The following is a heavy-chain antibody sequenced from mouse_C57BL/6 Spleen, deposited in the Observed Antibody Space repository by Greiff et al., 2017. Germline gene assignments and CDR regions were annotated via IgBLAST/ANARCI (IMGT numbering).Heavy chain of an antibody. D-gene: IGHD2-4*01. J-gene: IGHJ3*01. CDR1: GYTFTDYY. CDR2: INPNNGGT. CDR3: ARTDYWFAY. V-gene: IGHV1-26*01. Sequence: EVQLPQSGPELVKPGASVKISCKASGYTFTDYYMNWVKQSHGKSLEWIGDINPNNGGTSYNQKFKGKATLTVDKSSSTAYMELRSLTSEDSAVYYCARTDYWFAYWGQGTLVTVSA.